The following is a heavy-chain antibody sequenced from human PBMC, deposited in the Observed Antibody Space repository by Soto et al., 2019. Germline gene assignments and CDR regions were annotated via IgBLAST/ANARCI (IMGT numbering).Heavy chain of an antibody. D-gene: IGHD2-15*01. CDR3: ARDYSYQRSMDV. CDR1: GFTFGNYG. Sequence: XGPLSRSCGASGFTFGNYGIHWVRQAPGKGLEWVAVISYDGSNKDYTDSVKGRFIISRDNSENTLYLQMSSLRAEDTAVYYCARDYSYQRSMDVWGQGTTVTVSS. J-gene: IGHJ6*02. V-gene: IGHV3-30-3*01. CDR2: ISYDGSNK.